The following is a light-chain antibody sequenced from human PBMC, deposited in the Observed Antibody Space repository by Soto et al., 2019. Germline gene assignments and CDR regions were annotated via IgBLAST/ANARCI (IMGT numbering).Light chain of an antibody. CDR3: QQRNSWPPT. CDR2: GVS. V-gene: IGKV3-11*01. CDR1: QSVSTY. J-gene: IGKJ1*01. Sequence: EIVLTQSPATLSLSPGERATLSGRASQSVSTYLAWYQQKPGQAPRLLIYGVSNRDTGIPARFSGSGSGTDFTLTISSLEPEDFAVYYCQQRNSWPPTFGQGTKVEIK.